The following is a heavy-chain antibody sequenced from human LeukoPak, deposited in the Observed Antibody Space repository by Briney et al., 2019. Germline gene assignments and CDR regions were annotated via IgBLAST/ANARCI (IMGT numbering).Heavy chain of an antibody. V-gene: IGHV1-2*02. D-gene: IGHD4-17*01. CDR3: ARGSTVIQTLDY. J-gene: IGHJ4*02. CDR2: ITPNSGGT. CDR1: GYTFTGYY. Sequence: ASVKVSRKASGYTFTGYYMHWVRQAPGQGLQWMGWITPNSGGTNYAQKFQGRVTMTRDTSISTAYMELSSLRSDDTAVYYCARGSTVIQTLDYWGQGTLVTVSS.